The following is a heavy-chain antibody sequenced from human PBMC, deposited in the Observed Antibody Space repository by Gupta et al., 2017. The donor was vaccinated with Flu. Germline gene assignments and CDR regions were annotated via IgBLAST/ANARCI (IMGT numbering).Heavy chain of an antibody. CDR1: GDTISSRYY. V-gene: IGHV4-38-2*01. Sequence: QVQLQESGPGLVKPSETLSLTCAVSGDTISSRYYWGWIRQSPGKGLEWIASIYHSGTTYYTPSLKSRVTISVDTSKNQFSLKLSSVTAADAAVYYCVRKNWNDSSGFFDIWGQGTMVTVSS. CDR3: VRKNWNDSSGFFDI. J-gene: IGHJ3*02. D-gene: IGHD1-1*01. CDR2: IYHSGTT.